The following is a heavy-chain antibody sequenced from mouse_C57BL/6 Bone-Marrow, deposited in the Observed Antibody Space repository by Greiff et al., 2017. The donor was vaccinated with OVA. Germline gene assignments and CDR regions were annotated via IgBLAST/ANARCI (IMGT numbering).Heavy chain of an antibody. CDR3: ASLYDSWYFDV. J-gene: IGHJ1*03. Sequence: QVQLQQSGAELARPGASVKLSCKASGYTFTSYGISWVKQSTGQGLEWIGEIYPRSGNTYYNEKFKGKATLTADKSSSTAYMELRSLTSEDSAVYFCASLYDSWYFDVWGTGTTVTVSS. CDR1: GYTFTSYG. D-gene: IGHD2-3*01. V-gene: IGHV1-81*01. CDR2: IYPRSGNT.